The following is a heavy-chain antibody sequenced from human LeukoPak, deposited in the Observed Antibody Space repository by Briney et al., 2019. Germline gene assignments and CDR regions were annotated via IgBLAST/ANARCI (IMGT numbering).Heavy chain of an antibody. CDR1: GFTFDHYG. V-gene: IGHV3-20*04. CDR2: INCNGWSI. J-gene: IGHJ4*02. Sequence: PGGSLRLSCAASGFTFDHYGMSWGRQGPGKGLEAVAGINCNGWSIGYVDSVTGRFTISRDNAKNSLYLQMNSLRAENTGLYYCARDPTEGFEELLSPPDYWGQGTLVTVSS. CDR3: ARDPTEGFEELLSPPDY. D-gene: IGHD3-10*01.